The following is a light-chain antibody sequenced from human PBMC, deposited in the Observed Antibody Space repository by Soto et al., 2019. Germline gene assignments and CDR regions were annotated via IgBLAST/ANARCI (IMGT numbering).Light chain of an antibody. CDR3: QQYGSSPYT. CDR1: QSVSSTY. CDR2: GAS. Sequence: EIVLTQSPGTLSLSPGERATLSCRASQSVSSTYLAWYQQKPGQAPRLLIYGASSRGTGIPDRFSGSGSGRDFTLTISRLEPEDFAVYYCQQYGSSPYTFGQGTKLEIK. J-gene: IGKJ2*01. V-gene: IGKV3-20*01.